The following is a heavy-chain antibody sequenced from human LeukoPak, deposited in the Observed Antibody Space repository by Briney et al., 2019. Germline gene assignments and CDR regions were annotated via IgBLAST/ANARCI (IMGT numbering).Heavy chain of an antibody. J-gene: IGHJ4*02. CDR3: ANSGIAVAQFDY. Sequence: GGSLRLSCAASGFTFSSYGMHWVRQAPGKGLEWVAFIRYDGSNKYYADSVKGRFTISRDNSKNTLYLQMNSLRAEDTAVYYCANSGIAVAQFDYWGQGTLVTVSS. D-gene: IGHD6-19*01. V-gene: IGHV3-30*02. CDR2: IRYDGSNK. CDR1: GFTFSSYG.